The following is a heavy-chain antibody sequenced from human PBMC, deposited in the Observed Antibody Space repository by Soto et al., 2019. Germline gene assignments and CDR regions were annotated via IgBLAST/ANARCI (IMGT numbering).Heavy chain of an antibody. CDR3: ARSAALARLSYYYYGMDV. D-gene: IGHD6-6*01. J-gene: IGHJ6*02. Sequence: QVQLVQSGAEVKKPGSSVKVSCNASAGTFSSPALSRVRQAPGHGPERMGGIIPIFGTANYAQKFQGRVTITADESTSTAYMELSILRSEDTDVYYWARSAALARLSYYYYGMDVWGQGTTVTVSS. CDR2: IIPIFGTA. V-gene: IGHV1-69*01. CDR1: AGTFSSPA.